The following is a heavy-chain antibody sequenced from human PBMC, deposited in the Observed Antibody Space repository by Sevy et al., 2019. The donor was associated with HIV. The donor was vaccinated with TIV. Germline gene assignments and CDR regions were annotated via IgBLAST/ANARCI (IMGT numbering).Heavy chain of an antibody. V-gene: IGHV3-48*02. Sequence: GGSLRLSCAASGLNFSKYSFNWVRQAPEKGLEWISHISRSGTTTYYAESVKGRFTVSRDNAKNSLYLQMRSLRDEDTAVYYCARDYDYWSGYNALSYYSLAYFYGMDVWGPGTTVTVSS. J-gene: IGHJ6*02. CDR1: GLNFSKYS. CDR2: ISRSGTTT. CDR3: ARDYDYWSGYNALSYYSLAYFYGMDV. D-gene: IGHD3-3*01.